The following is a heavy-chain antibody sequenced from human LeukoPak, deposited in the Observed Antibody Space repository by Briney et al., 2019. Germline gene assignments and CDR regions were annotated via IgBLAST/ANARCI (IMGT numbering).Heavy chain of an antibody. CDR2: IKEDGSEN. J-gene: IGHJ3*02. D-gene: IGHD4-17*01. CDR3: GRYGNNVDNAFDI. CDR1: AFTFRSYW. Sequence: GGSLRLSCAASAFTFRSYWMSWVRQAPGKGLEWVANIKEDGSENYYVDSVKGRFTISRDNAENSLYLQMNSLRVEDTALYYCGRYGNNVDNAFDIWGQGTMVTVSS. V-gene: IGHV3-7*01.